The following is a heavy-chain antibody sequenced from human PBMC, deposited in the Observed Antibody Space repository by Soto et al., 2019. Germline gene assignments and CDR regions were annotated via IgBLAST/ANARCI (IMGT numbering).Heavy chain of an antibody. D-gene: IGHD3-16*02. J-gene: IGHJ5*02. Sequence: PSETLSLTCTVSGGSVSSGSYYWSWIRQPPGKGLEWIGYIYYSGSTNYNPSLKSRVTISVDTSKNQFSLKLSSVTAADTAVYYCARDFGAFGGVIAKSNWFDPWGQGTLVTVSS. CDR1: GGSVSSGSYY. CDR2: IYYSGST. V-gene: IGHV4-61*01. CDR3: ARDFGAFGGVIAKSNWFDP.